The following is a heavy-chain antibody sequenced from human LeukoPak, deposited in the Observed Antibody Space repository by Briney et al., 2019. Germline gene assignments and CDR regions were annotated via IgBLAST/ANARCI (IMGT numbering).Heavy chain of an antibody. V-gene: IGHV3-13*04. D-gene: IGHD1-14*01. CDR3: LRGAEGFDP. CDR1: GFTFSTYD. J-gene: IGHJ5*02. Sequence: PGGSLRPSCAASGFTFSTYDMHWVRQATGKGLEWVSGIGKGGDTYYGGAVKGRFTISRENARNSLYLQMNSLRVGDTAVYYCLRGAEGFDPWGQGTLVTVSS. CDR2: IGKGGDT.